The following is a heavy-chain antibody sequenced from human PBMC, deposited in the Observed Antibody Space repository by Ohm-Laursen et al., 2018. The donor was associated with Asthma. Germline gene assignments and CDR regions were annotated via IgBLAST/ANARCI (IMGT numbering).Heavy chain of an antibody. CDR3: ARARRFLECCQRLEFDP. V-gene: IGHV4-31*02. CDR1: GGSISSGGYY. J-gene: IGHJ5*02. Sequence: TLSLTCTVSGGSISSGGYYWSWIRQLPGKGLEWIGFIYYSGAASFNPSLTSRVTISLDKSKTHFSLELTSVTAADTAVYYCARARRFLECCQRLEFDPWGQGTLVTVSS. D-gene: IGHD3-3*01. CDR2: IYYSGAA.